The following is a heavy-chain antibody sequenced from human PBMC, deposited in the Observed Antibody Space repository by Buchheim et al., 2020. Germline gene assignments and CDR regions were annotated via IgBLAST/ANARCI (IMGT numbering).Heavy chain of an antibody. V-gene: IGHV3-74*01. CDR3: ARNGPLAGGNAAFDV. CDR1: GFTFSSYW. CDR2: INSDGSAT. D-gene: IGHD2-8*01. J-gene: IGHJ3*01. Sequence: EVQLVESGGDLVQPGGSLRLSCAASGFTFSSYWMHWVRQAPGKGLVWVSLINSDGSATTYADSVKGRFTISRDNAKNTLYLQMNSLRAEDTAMYYCARNGPLAGGNAAFDVWGQGT.